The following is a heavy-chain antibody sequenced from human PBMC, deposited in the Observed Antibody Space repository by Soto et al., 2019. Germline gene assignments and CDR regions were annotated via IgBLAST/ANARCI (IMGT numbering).Heavy chain of an antibody. D-gene: IGHD6-19*01. CDR3: ARGLKAVAGTIDL. CDR1: GGTFSRYP. V-gene: IGHV1-69*02. CDR2: IIPILGIA. J-gene: IGHJ3*01. Sequence: QVQLVQSGAEVKKPGSSVKVSCKPSGGTFSRYPISWVRQAPGQGLEWMGRIIPILGIANYAQKFQGRVTITADKSTSTAYRELSSLRSEDTAVYYCARGLKAVAGTIDLWGQGTMVMVSS.